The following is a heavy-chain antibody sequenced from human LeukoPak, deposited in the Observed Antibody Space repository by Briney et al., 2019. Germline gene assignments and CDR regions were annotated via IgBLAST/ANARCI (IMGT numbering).Heavy chain of an antibody. Sequence: SVKVSCKASGYSFTNYYMHWVRQAPGQGLEWMGIINPRGGSTTYAQKFQGRVTMTRDTFTSTVYMELSSLRSDDTAVYYCARFGGYSYEDWGQGTLVTVAS. V-gene: IGHV1-46*01. J-gene: IGHJ4*02. CDR2: INPRGGST. CDR3: ARFGGYSYED. D-gene: IGHD5-18*01. CDR1: GYSFTNYY.